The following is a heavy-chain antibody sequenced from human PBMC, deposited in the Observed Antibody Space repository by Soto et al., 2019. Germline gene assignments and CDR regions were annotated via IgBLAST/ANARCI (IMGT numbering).Heavy chain of an antibody. J-gene: IGHJ4*02. Sequence: VQLAESGGGMVQPGGSLRLSCVASGFTFSSYDIHWVRQAPGKGLEYVSSISSNGGTTYYGNSVTGRFTISRDNSKNTLYLQTGSLRAEYMAVYYCVRRVSGNYDYWGQGTMVTVSS. CDR2: ISSNGGTT. V-gene: IGHV3-64*01. CDR1: GFTFSSYD. CDR3: VRRVSGNYDY. D-gene: IGHD1-7*01.